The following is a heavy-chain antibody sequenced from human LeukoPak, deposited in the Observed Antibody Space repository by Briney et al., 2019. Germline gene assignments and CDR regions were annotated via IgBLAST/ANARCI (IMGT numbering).Heavy chain of an antibody. J-gene: IGHJ4*02. D-gene: IGHD2-2*01. V-gene: IGHV3-23*01. CDR1: GFIFGNHA. CDR2: ISGSGGST. CDR3: AKEGGYCSSSSCSDYFDY. Sequence: PGGSLRLSCAASGFIFGNHAMSWVRQAPGKGLEWVSTISGSGGSTYYAESVKGRCTLSRDNSKDTLYLQLNSLRVEDTAVYYCAKEGGYCSSSSCSDYFDYWGQGSLVTVSS.